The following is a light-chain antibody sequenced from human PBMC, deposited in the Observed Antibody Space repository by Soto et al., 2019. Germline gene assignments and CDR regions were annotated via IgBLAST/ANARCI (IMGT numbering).Light chain of an antibody. Sequence: EIVMTQSPATLSVSPGERATLSCRASQSVSINLAWYQQKPGQAPRLLIYGVSTRSTGTPARFSGSGSGTEFTLTISSLQSEDFALYYCQQYNKWWTFGQGTKVDI. CDR2: GVS. V-gene: IGKV3-15*01. CDR3: QQYNKWWT. J-gene: IGKJ1*01. CDR1: QSVSIN.